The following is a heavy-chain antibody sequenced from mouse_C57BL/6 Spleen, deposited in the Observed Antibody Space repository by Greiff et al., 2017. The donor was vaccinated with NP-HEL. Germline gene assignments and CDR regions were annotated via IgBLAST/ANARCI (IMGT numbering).Heavy chain of an antibody. J-gene: IGHJ4*01. Sequence: EVQLQQSGPVLVKPGASVKMSCKASGYTFTDYYMNWVKQSHGKSLEWIGVINPYNGGTSYNQKFKGKARLTVDKSSSTAYMELNSLTSEDSAVYYCARGQNAMDYWGQGTSVTVSS. CDR3: ARGQNAMDY. V-gene: IGHV1-19*01. D-gene: IGHD3-3*01. CDR1: GYTFTDYY. CDR2: INPYNGGT.